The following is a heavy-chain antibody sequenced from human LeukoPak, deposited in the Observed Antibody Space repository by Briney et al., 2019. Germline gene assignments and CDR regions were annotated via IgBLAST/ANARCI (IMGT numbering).Heavy chain of an antibody. CDR1: GGSISSSSYY. CDR3: ARDQLGYYYDSSGYDY. D-gene: IGHD3-22*01. V-gene: IGHV4-39*07. J-gene: IGHJ4*02. Sequence: SETLSLTCTVSGGSISSSSYYWGWIRQPPGKGLEWIGSIYYSGSTYYNPSLKSRATISVDTSKNQFSLKLSSVTAADTAVYYCARDQLGYYYDSSGYDYWGQGTLVTVSS. CDR2: IYYSGST.